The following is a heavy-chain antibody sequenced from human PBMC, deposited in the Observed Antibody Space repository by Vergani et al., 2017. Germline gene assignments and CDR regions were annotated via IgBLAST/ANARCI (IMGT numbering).Heavy chain of an antibody. V-gene: IGHV3-23*01. CDR1: GFTFIMHA. Sequence: LLESGGDLVQPGGSLRLSCAASGFTFIMHAMSWVRQAPGKGLEWVSTLSASDRRTHYADSVKGRFTISRENAKNSLYLQMNGLRAGDTAVYYCARRDSSSPALDYWGQGTLVTVSS. D-gene: IGHD6-6*01. CDR3: ARRDSSSPALDY. J-gene: IGHJ4*02. CDR2: LSASDRRT.